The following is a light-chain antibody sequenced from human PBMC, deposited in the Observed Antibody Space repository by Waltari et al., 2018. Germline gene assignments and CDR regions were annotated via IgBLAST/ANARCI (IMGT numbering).Light chain of an antibody. Sequence: SSELTQDPAVSVALGQTVSITCQGDSLRRYYASWYQQRAGQAPILILYGQDNRPSGIPDRFSGSTSGNTASLTITGAQGEDEADYYCLSRDTTSTRVFGGGTRLTV. CDR3: LSRDTTSTRV. CDR2: GQD. CDR1: SLRRYY. J-gene: IGLJ3*02. V-gene: IGLV3-19*01.